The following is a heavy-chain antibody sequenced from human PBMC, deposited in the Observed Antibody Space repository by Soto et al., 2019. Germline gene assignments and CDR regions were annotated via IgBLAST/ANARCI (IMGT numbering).Heavy chain of an antibody. J-gene: IGHJ3*02. CDR1: GFTFSSYA. CDR3: AGYLGTIRDAFDI. CDR2: ISGSGGST. V-gene: IGHV3-23*01. D-gene: IGHD2-21*01. Sequence: QPGGSLRLSCAASGFTFSSYAMSWVRQAPGEGLEWVSAISGSGGSTYYADSVKGRFTISRDNSKNTLYLQMNSLRAEDTAVYYCAGYLGTIRDAFDIWGQGTMVTVSS.